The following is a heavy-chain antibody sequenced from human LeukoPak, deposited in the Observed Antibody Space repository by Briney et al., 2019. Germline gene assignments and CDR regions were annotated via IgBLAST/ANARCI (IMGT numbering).Heavy chain of an antibody. Sequence: GGSLRLSCAASGFTFSSYGMHWVRQAPGKGLEGVAVIWYDGSNKYYADSVKGRVTISRDNSKNTLYLQMNSMRAEEKAVYVCAKGGMGELSFPFDYWGQGPLVTVSS. CDR1: GFTFSSYG. CDR3: AKGGMGELSFPFDY. D-gene: IGHD3-16*02. V-gene: IGHV3-33*06. J-gene: IGHJ4*02. CDR2: IWYDGSNK.